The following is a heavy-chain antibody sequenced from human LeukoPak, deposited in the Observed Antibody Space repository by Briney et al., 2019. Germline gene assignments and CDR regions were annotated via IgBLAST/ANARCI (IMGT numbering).Heavy chain of an antibody. CDR3: TTDSRGWFGELLG. D-gene: IGHD3-10*01. CDR1: GFTVSSNY. V-gene: IGHV3-15*01. CDR2: IKSKTDGGTT. J-gene: IGHJ4*02. Sequence: PGGSLRLSCAASGFTVSSNYMSWVRQAPGKGLEWVGRIKSKTDGGTTDYAAPVKGRFTISRDDSKNTLYLQMNSLRTEDTAVYYCTTDSRGWFGELLGWGQGTLVTVSS.